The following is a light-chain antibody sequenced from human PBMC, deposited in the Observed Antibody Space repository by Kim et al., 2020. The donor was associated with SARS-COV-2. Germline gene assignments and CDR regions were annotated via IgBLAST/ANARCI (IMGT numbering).Light chain of an antibody. J-gene: IGLJ3*02. CDR1: SSDVGGYNY. CDR3: SSYTSANRRV. V-gene: IGLV2-14*03. CDR2: DVS. Sequence: QSVLTQPASVSGSPGQSITISCTGTSSDVGGYNYVSWYQQHPGKAPKLMIYDVSNRPSGVSNRFSGSKSGSTASLTISGLQPEDEADYYCSSYTSANRRVFGGGTKVTVL.